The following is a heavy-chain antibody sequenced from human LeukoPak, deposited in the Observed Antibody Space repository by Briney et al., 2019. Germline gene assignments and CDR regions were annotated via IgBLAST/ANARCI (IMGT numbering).Heavy chain of an antibody. V-gene: IGHV4-59*08. CDR1: GGSISTDY. D-gene: IGHD6-13*01. J-gene: IGHJ4*02. CDR2: VYYIGST. CDR3: ARSKGSSWSYYFDY. Sequence: SETLSLTCTVSGGSISTDYWSWIRQPPGKGLEWIGYVYYIGSTNYNPSLRGRVTISVDRSRNQFSLKLSSMSAADTAVYYCARSKGSSWSYYFDYWGQGSTVTVSS.